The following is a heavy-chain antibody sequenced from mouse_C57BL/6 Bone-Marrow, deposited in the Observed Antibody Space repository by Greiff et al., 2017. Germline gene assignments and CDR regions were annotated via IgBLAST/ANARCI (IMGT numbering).Heavy chain of an antibody. CDR2: IYPRSGNT. Sequence: VQLQQSGAELARPGASVKLSCKASGYTFTSYGISWVKQRTGQGLEWIGEIYPRSGNTYYNEKFKGKATLTADKSSSTAYMELRSLTSEDSAVYFCARDLGYSGDFDYWGQGTTLTVSA. CDR1: GYTFTSYG. D-gene: IGHD2-12*01. V-gene: IGHV1-81*01. J-gene: IGHJ2*01. CDR3: ARDLGYSGDFDY.